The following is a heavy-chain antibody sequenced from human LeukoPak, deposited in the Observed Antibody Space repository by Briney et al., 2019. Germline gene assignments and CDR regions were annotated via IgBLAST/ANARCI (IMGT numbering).Heavy chain of an antibody. CDR1: GGSISSYY. J-gene: IGHJ6*02. CDR2: IYTSGST. CDR3: ARDDEVAGTFYYYGMDV. Sequence: SETLSLTCTVSGGSISSYYWSWIRQPAGKGLEWIGRIYTSGSTNYNPSLKSRVTMSVDTSKNQFSLKLSSVTAADTAVYYCARDDEVAGTFYYYGMDVWGQGTTVTVSS. V-gene: IGHV4-4*07. D-gene: IGHD6-19*01.